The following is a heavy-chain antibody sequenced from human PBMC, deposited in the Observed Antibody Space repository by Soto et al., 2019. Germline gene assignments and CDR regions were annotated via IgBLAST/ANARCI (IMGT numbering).Heavy chain of an antibody. CDR2: FDPEDGET. Sequence: GASVKVSCKVSGYTLTELSMHWVRQAPGKGLEWMGGFDPEDGETIYAQKFQGRVTMTEDTSTDTAYMELSSLRSEDTAVYYCATPPRYCSSTSCPQFDPWGQGTLVTVSS. D-gene: IGHD2-2*01. J-gene: IGHJ5*02. V-gene: IGHV1-24*01. CDR3: ATPPRYCSSTSCPQFDP. CDR1: GYTLTELS.